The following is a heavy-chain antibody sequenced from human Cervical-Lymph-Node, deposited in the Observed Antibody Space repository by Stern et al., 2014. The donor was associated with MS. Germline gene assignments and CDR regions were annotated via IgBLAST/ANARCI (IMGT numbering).Heavy chain of an antibody. V-gene: IGHV1-69*01. J-gene: IGHJ6*02. CDR1: GGTFSHYT. CDR3: ATSGPPAAIGDYYYYGMDV. Sequence: QVQLVQSGAEVKKPGSSLKVSCKASGGTFSHYTVAWVRQAPGQGLEWMGGIIPIFGTPNYAQQFQGRVTITADESTRTAYMEVSSLRFEDTAVYYCATSGPPAAIGDYYYYGMDVWGQGTTVTVSS. D-gene: IGHD2-2*01. CDR2: IIPIFGTP.